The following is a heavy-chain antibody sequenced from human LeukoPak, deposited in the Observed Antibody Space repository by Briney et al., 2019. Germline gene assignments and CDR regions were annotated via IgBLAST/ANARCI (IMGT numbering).Heavy chain of an antibody. D-gene: IGHD1-26*01. CDR3: ATSGSYD. CDR1: GYTLTDLS. V-gene: IGHV1-24*01. Sequence: ASVKVSCKVSGYTLTDLSMPWVRQPPGKGLEWMGGFDPEHGETIYAQKFQGRVTMTEDTSTDTAYMELSSLRSEDTAVYYCATSGSYDWGQGTLVTVSS. J-gene: IGHJ4*02. CDR2: FDPEHGET.